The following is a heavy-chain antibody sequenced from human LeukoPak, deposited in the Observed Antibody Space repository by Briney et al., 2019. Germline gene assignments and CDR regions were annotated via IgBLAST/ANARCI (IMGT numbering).Heavy chain of an antibody. J-gene: IGHJ4*02. V-gene: IGHV3-23*01. CDR2: ISDTGGTT. Sequence: GGSLRLSCAASGFTFSIYAMSWVRQAPGKGLEWVSLISDTGGTTSYADSVKGRFTISRDNAKNSLYLQMNSLRAEDTAVYYCARNLYSSSSSPIDYWGQGTPVTVSS. D-gene: IGHD6-6*01. CDR1: GFTFSIYA. CDR3: ARNLYSSSSSPIDY.